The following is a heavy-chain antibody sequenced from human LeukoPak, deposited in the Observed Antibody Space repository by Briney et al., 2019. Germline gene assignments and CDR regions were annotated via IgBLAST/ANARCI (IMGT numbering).Heavy chain of an antibody. J-gene: IGHJ4*02. D-gene: IGHD5-18*01. CDR3: ADSNFDY. CDR1: GFTFDDYA. CDR2: ITGDGGSP. V-gene: IGHV3-43*02. Sequence: GESLRLSCAASGFTFDDYAMHWVRQAPGKGLEWVSLITGDGGSPYYADSVKGRFTISRDNSKNSLYLQMNSLRAEDTAVYYCADSNFDYWGQGTLVTVSS.